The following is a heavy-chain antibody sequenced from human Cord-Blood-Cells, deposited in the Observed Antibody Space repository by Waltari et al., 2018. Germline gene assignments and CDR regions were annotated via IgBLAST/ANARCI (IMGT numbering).Heavy chain of an antibody. J-gene: IGHJ4*02. CDR1: GGYFSGYY. V-gene: IGHV4-34*01. CDR2: INHSGST. Sequence: QVQLQQWGAGLLKPSVTLHLPCAVYGGYFSGYYWRWVRPPPGKGLEWIGEINHSGSTSYNPTLNSRVTISVKTSKNQCSLKLGSVTAADTAVYYCARSSCIAARGWDYWGQGTLVTVSS. D-gene: IGHD6-6*01. CDR3: ARSSCIAARGWDY.